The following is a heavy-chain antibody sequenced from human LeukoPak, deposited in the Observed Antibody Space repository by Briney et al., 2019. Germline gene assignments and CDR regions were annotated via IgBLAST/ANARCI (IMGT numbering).Heavy chain of an antibody. V-gene: IGHV4-61*02. CDR2: IYTSGST. CDR3: ARDLKGIAVREGWFDP. D-gene: IGHD6-19*01. J-gene: IGHJ5*02. CDR1: GGSISSGSYY. Sequence: SETLSLTCTVSGGSISSGSYYWSWIRQPAGKGLEWIGRIYTSGSTNYNPSLNSRVTISVDTSKNQFSLKLSSVTAADTAVYYCARDLKGIAVREGWFDPWGQGTLVTVSS.